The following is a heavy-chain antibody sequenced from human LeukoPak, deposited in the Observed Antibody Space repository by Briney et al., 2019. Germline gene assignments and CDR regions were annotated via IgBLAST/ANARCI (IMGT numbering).Heavy chain of an antibody. V-gene: IGHV4-39*01. J-gene: IGHJ6*02. CDR2: IYYSGST. CDR3: ARRGYSSSWYLDYGMDV. Sequence: SETLSLTCTVSGGSISSSSYYWGWIRQPPGKGLEWIGSIYYSGSTYYNPSLKSRVTISVDTSKNQFSLKLSSETAADTAVYYCARRGYSSSWYLDYGMDVWGQGTTVTVSS. D-gene: IGHD6-13*01. CDR1: GGSISSSSYY.